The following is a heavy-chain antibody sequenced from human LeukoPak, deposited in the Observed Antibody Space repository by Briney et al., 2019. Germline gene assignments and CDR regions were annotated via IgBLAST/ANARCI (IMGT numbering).Heavy chain of an antibody. CDR1: GGSISSSSYY. Sequence: SETLSLTCTVSGGSISSSSYYWRWIRQPPGKGLEWIGSIYYSGSTYYNPSLKSRVTISVDTSKNQFSLKLSSVTAADTAVYYCARRRSGMISIAYWGQGTLVTVSS. J-gene: IGHJ4*02. CDR3: ARRRSGMISIAY. D-gene: IGHD3-16*01. CDR2: IYYSGST. V-gene: IGHV4-39*01.